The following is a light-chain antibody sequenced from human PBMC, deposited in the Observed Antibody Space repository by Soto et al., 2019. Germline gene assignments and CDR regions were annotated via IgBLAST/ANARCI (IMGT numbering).Light chain of an antibody. CDR1: QSIDNY. CDR3: QQGYTTLFT. Sequence: SITGRTSQSIDNYLNWYQQKPGKAPKLLMYAASTLQSGVPSRFSGSGSETDFTLTISSLQPEDLAAYCCQQGYTTLFTFGPGTKV. V-gene: IGKV1-39*01. CDR2: AAS. J-gene: IGKJ3*01.